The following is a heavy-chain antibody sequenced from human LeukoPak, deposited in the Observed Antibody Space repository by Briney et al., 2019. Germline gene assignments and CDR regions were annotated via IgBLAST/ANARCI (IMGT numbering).Heavy chain of an antibody. CDR3: ARAGDIAAAYELDY. CDR2: ISGTGNRT. D-gene: IGHD6-13*01. V-gene: IGHV3-23*01. CDR1: GFTFSSYA. J-gene: IGHJ4*02. Sequence: GGSLRLSCAASGFTFSSYAMGWVRQAPGKGLEWVSAISGTGNRTYYADSVKGRFTISRDNAKNSLYLQMNSLRAEDTAVYYCARAGDIAAAYELDYWGQGTLVTVSS.